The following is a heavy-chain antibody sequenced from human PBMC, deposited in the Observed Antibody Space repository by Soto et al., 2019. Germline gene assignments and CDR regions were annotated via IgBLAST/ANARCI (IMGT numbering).Heavy chain of an antibody. CDR1: GYSFTSYW. D-gene: IGHD3-10*01. CDR3: ARLGSGNYYMVN. V-gene: IGHV5-10-1*01. CDR2: IDPSDSYT. J-gene: IGHJ4*02. Sequence: GESLKISCKGSGYSFTSYWISWVRQMPGKGLEWMGRIDPSDSYTNYSPSFQGHVTISADKSISTAYLQWSSLKASDTAMYNCARLGSGNYYMVNWGQGTLVTVSS.